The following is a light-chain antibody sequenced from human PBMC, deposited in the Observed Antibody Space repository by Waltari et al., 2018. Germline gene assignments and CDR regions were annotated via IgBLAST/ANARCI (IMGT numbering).Light chain of an antibody. J-gene: IGLJ1*01. CDR3: CSYAGRGTYV. CDR1: TSDVGSYDL. CDR2: EVF. V-gene: IGLV2-23*02. Sequence: QSALTQPASVSGTPGQSITISCTGTTSDVGSYDLVSWYQQHPGEAPKLLICEVFKRPPDTSLRFAGSKSGSTASLTISGLQPEDEADYYCCSYAGRGTYVFGSGTKVTVL.